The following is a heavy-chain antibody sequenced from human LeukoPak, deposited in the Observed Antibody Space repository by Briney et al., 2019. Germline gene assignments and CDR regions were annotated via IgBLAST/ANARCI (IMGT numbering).Heavy chain of an antibody. CDR3: ARDGGVRGVAFDI. CDR1: GGSISSGGYS. D-gene: IGHD3-10*01. J-gene: IGHJ3*02. V-gene: IGHV4-30-2*01. CDR2: IYHSGST. Sequence: PSQTLSLTCAVSGGSISSGGYSWSWIRQPPGKGLEWIGYIYHSGSTNYNPSLKSRVTISVDTSKNQFSLKLSSVTAADTAVYYCARDGGVRGVAFDIWGQGTMVTVSS.